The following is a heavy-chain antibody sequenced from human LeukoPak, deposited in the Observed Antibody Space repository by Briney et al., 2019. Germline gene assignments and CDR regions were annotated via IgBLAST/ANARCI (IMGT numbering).Heavy chain of an antibody. CDR1: VESFSGYY. J-gene: IGHJ5*02. Sequence: SETLSLAFAVYVESFSGYYGSWIRQPPGKGLEWIGEINQNGSTNYNPSRKSRVTISVDTSKNQFSLKLSSVTAAETGVYYCARGREYGEGSSGQGTLVTASS. D-gene: IGHD4-17*01. CDR3: ARGREYGEGS. V-gene: IGHV4-34*01. CDR2: INQNGST.